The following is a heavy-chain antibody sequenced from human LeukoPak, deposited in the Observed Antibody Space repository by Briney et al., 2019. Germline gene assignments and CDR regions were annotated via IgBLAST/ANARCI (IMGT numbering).Heavy chain of an antibody. CDR2: IRSKPNTYGT. CDR3: TRAVAWNDDALDI. D-gene: IGHD1-1*01. J-gene: IGHJ3*02. CDR1: GFTFSGSA. Sequence: GGSLTLSCAASGFTFSGSAMYWLRQAAGKGLEGVGHIRSKPNTYGTTYAASVRGRFTISRDDSKNTAYLQMSSPKTEDTAVYYCTRAVAWNDDALDIWGQGTMVTVS. V-gene: IGHV3-73*01.